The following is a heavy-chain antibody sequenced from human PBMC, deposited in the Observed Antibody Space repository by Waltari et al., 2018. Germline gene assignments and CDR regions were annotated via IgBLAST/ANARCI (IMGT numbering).Heavy chain of an antibody. CDR2: IDYSGRT. J-gene: IGHJ2*01. D-gene: IGHD2-15*01. CDR3: ARAGYCSGGSCYSDWYFDL. V-gene: IGHV4-39*07. CDR1: GRSISRSSYY. Sequence: QLQLQESGPGLVKPSETLSLTCTVSGRSISRSSYYWGWIRQPPGKGLEWIWSIDYSGRTYYTPALKSRVTISVDTSKNQFSLKLSSVTAADTAVDYCARAGYCSGGSCYSDWYFDLWGRGTLVTVSS.